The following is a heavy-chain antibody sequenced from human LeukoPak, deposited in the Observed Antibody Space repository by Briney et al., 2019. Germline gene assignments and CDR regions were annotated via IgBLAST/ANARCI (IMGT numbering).Heavy chain of an antibody. CDR1: GGSFSGYY. CDR3: ARVRGYYGSGSYYKRGYFDY. D-gene: IGHD3-10*01. V-gene: IGHV4-34*01. CDR2: INHSGST. Sequence: PSETLSLTCAVYGGSFSGYYWSWIRQPPGKGLEWIGEINHSGSTNYNPSLKSRVTISVDTSKNQFSLKLSSVTAADTAVYYCARVRGYYGSGSYYKRGYFDYWGQGTLVTVSS. J-gene: IGHJ4*02.